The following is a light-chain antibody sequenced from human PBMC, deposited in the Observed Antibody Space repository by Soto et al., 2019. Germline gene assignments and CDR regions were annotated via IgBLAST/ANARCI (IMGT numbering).Light chain of an antibody. CDR2: RAF. Sequence: EIVMTQSPATLSLSPGERATLSCRASLSVSSDLAWYRQKPGQAPRLLIYRAFTRATGVPGRFSGSGSGTEFTLTISRLEPEDFVVYCCQHFGTSPPYTFGQGTKLEI. V-gene: IGKV3-20*01. CDR3: QHFGTSPPYT. J-gene: IGKJ2*01. CDR1: LSVSSD.